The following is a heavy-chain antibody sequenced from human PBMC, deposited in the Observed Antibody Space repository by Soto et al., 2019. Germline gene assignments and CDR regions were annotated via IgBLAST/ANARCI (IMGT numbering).Heavy chain of an antibody. Sequence: GSVKVSCKASGYTFTGYYMHWVRQAPGQGLEWMGWINPNSGGTNYAQKFQGWVTMTRDTSISTAYMELSRLRSDDTAVYYCARATRRYNGYFDYWGQGTLVTVSS. CDR3: ARATRRYNGYFDY. J-gene: IGHJ4*02. V-gene: IGHV1-2*04. CDR2: INPNSGGT. D-gene: IGHD1-20*01. CDR1: GYTFTGYY.